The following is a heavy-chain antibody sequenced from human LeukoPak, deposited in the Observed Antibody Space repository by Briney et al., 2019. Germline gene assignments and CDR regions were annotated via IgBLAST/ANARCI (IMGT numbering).Heavy chain of an antibody. CDR1: GFTFGSYG. CDR3: AIMHGYYDGSGYWVR. V-gene: IGHV3-23*01. Sequence: GGSLRLSCAASGFTFGSYGMSWVRQAPGKGLEWVSFITPNADRTSYADSVEGRFTISRDNPRNTLYMQMNSLRDEDTALYYCAIMHGYYDGSGYWVRWGQGTLVTVSS. CDR2: ITPNADRT. D-gene: IGHD3-22*01. J-gene: IGHJ1*01.